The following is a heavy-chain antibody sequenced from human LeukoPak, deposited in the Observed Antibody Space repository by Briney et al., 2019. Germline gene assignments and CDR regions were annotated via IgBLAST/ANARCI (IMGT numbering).Heavy chain of an antibody. J-gene: IGHJ4*02. D-gene: IGHD3-22*01. V-gene: IGHV3-23*01. CDR2: ISGSGGST. CDR1: GFTFSSYA. CDR3: AKKYDSSGFYFDY. Sequence: GGSLRLSCAASGFTFSSYAMSWVRQAPGKGLEWVSGISGSGGSTYYADAWKGRFTISRDNSKNTMYLQMNSLRADDTAVYYCAKKYDSSGFYFDYWGQGTLVTVSS.